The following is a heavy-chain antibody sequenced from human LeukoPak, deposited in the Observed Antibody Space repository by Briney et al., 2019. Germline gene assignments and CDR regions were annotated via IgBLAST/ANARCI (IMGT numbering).Heavy chain of an antibody. CDR2: ISGSGGST. J-gene: IGHJ4*02. CDR1: GFTFSSYA. CDR3: AKGSGYDYPR. V-gene: IGHV3-23*01. D-gene: IGHD5-12*01. Sequence: GXXLXLSCAASGFTFSSYAMSWVRQAPGKGLEWVSAISGSGGSTYYADSVKGRFTISRDNSKNTLYLQMNSLRAEDTAVYYCAKGSGYDYPRWGQGTLVTVSS.